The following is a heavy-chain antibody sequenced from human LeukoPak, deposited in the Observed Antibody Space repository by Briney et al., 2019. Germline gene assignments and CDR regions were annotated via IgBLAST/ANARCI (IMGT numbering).Heavy chain of an antibody. D-gene: IGHD4-23*01. CDR2: IYYSGTP. Sequence: PGGSLTLSCAASGFTFSSYSVNWVRQAPGKGREGIGTIYYSGTPSYTPYLNRRVTISVDTSKNHFSLKLSSVTDADTAMYYCARHKIWDGYGGLFDYWGQGTLVTVSS. CDR1: GFTFSSYSVN. V-gene: IGHV4-59*05. CDR3: ARHKIWDGYGGLFDY. J-gene: IGHJ4*02.